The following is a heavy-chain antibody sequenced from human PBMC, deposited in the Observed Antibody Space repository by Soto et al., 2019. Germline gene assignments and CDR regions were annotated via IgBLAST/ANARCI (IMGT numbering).Heavy chain of an antibody. Sequence: GGSLRLSCAASGFTFGSYSMNWVRQAPGKGLEWVSYISSSSSTIYYADSVKGRFTISRDNAKNSLYLQMNSLRDEDTAVYYCAREVGYCSSTSCSTQTNAYYYYYYGMDVWGQGNTVTVPS. V-gene: IGHV3-48*02. CDR2: ISSSSSTI. CDR3: AREVGYCSSTSCSTQTNAYYYYYYGMDV. D-gene: IGHD2-2*01. CDR1: GFTFGSYS. J-gene: IGHJ6*02.